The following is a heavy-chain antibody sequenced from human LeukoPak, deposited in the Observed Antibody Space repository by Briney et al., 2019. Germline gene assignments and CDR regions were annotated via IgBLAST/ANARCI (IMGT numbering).Heavy chain of an antibody. V-gene: IGHV6-1*01. D-gene: IGHD1-26*01. Sequence: SQTLSLTCAIPGDSVSSNSAAWNWIRQSPSRGLEWLGRTYYRSKWYNDYAVSVKSRLTINPDTSKNQFSLQLNSVTPEDTAVYYCARDRFGVGATADWFDPWGQGTLVTVSS. CDR3: ARDRFGVGATADWFDP. CDR2: TYYRSKWYN. CDR1: GDSVSSNSAA. J-gene: IGHJ5*02.